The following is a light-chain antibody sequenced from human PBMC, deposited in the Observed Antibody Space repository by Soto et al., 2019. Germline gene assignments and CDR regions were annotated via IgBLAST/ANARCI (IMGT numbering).Light chain of an antibody. V-gene: IGLV2-23*01. CDR2: EDN. J-gene: IGLJ3*02. Sequence: QSALTQPASVSGSPGQSITISYTGTSSDVGSYNLVSWYQQHPGKAPKLMIYEDNKRPSGVSNRFSGSKSGNTASLTISGLQAEDEAHYYCCSYAPISTVVFGGGTKLTVL. CDR1: SSDVGSYNL. CDR3: CSYAPISTVV.